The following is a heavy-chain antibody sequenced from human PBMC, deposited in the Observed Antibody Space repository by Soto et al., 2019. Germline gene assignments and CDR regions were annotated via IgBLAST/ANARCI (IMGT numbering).Heavy chain of an antibody. CDR3: ARERFQVISDGMDV. V-gene: IGHV1-2*02. CDR2: INPETGGT. D-gene: IGHD2-21*01. CDR1: GYTFTGYY. J-gene: IGHJ6*02. Sequence: ASVKVSCKASGYTFTGYYVHWVREAPGQGLEWMGWINPETGGTSYAQKFQGRVTLSRDTSINAAYLELSSLRFDDAAVYFCARERFQVISDGMDVWGQGTTVTVSS.